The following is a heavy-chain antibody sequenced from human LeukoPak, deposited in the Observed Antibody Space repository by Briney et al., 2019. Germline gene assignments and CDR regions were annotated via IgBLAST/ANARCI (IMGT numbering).Heavy chain of an antibody. CDR3: ARGRTGTTIFGVVIIYAFDI. CDR1: GGSISSSSYY. V-gene: IGHV4-39*01. J-gene: IGHJ3*02. CDR2: IYYSGST. Sequence: SETLSLTCTVSGGSISSSSYYWGWIRQPPGKGLEWIGSIYYSGSTYCNPSLKSRVTISVDTSKNQFSLKLSSVTAADTAVYYCARGRTGTTIFGVVIIYAFDIWGQGTMVTVSS. D-gene: IGHD3-3*01.